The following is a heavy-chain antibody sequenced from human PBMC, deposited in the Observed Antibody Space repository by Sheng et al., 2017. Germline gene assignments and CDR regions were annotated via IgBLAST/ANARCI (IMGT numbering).Heavy chain of an antibody. D-gene: IGHD2-15*01. CDR2: VSGSGTKK. V-gene: IGHV3-23*01. CDR3: APRPGFAVVVEPMGS. Sequence: EAQMSESGGGLVQPGESLRLSCIAYGFTFSNYAMSWVRQAPGKGLEWLSAVSGSGTKKYYADSVKGRFTVSRDNTRSIVYLQMNSLRVDDSAVYYCAPRPGFAVVVEPMGSWGQGTLVTVSS. J-gene: IGHJ5*02. CDR1: GFTFSNYA.